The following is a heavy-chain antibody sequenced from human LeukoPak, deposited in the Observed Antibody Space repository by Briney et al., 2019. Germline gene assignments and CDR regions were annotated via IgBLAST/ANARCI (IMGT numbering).Heavy chain of an antibody. D-gene: IGHD4-17*01. CDR1: GFTFSSYA. CDR2: ISSNGGST. CDR3: ARDGDYGDYGDY. Sequence: GGSLRLSCAASGFTFSSYAMHWVRQAPGKGLEYVSAISSNGGSTYYANSVKGKFTISRDNSKNTLYLQMGSLRAEDMAVYYCARDGDYGDYGDYWGQGTLVTVSS. J-gene: IGHJ4*02. V-gene: IGHV3-64*01.